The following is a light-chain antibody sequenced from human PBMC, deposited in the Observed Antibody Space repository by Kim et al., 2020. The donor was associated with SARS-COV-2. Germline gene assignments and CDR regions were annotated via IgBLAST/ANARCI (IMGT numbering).Light chain of an antibody. CDR1: GSDVGAYDY. CDR2: DVS. CDR3: SSYTTTKKRV. V-gene: IGLV2-14*03. J-gene: IGLJ1*01. Sequence: GPSITVACTGSGSDVGAYDYVSWYQQHPNEAPKLIIYDVSNRPSGISDRFSGSKSGNTASLTISGLQAEDEAHYYCSSYTTTKKRVFGTGTKVTVL.